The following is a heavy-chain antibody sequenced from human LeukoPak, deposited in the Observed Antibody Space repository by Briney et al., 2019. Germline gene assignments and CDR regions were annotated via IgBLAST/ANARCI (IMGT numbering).Heavy chain of an antibody. CDR3: ARGSRGTTVRGDPLYGMDV. J-gene: IGHJ6*02. D-gene: IGHD3-10*01. CDR1: GGTFSSYA. V-gene: IGHV1-69*13. CDR2: IIPIFGTA. Sequence: VASVKVSCKASGGTFSSYAISWVRRAPGQGLEWMGGIIPIFGTANYAQKFQGRVTITADESTSTAYMELSSLRSEDTAVYYCARGSRGTTVRGDPLYGMDVWGQGTTVTVSS.